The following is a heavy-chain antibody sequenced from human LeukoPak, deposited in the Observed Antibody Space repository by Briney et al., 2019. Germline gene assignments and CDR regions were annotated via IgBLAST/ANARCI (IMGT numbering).Heavy chain of an antibody. V-gene: IGHV1-18*01. CDR1: GYSFTDNG. CDR3: ARDLGYCNNNRCCRNWFDP. Sequence: ASVKVSCKASGYSFTDNGLSWVRQVPGQGLEWMGWISTHNDHTNYAQKFQGRVSMTTDTSASTAYMELRSLRSDDTAVYYCARDLGYCNNNRCCRNWFDPWGQGTLVTVSS. D-gene: IGHD2/OR15-2a*01. J-gene: IGHJ5*02. CDR2: ISTHNDHT.